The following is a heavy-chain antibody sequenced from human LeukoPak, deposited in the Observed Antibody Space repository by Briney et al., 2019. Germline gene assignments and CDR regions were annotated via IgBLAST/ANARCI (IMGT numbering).Heavy chain of an antibody. Sequence: PGGSLRLSCAASGFTFSNAWISWVRQAPGKGPEWVGRIKSKTDGGTTDYAAPVKGRFTISRDDSKNTLYLQMNSLKTEDTAVYYCTTEIVVVVAAASDYWGQGTLVTVSS. D-gene: IGHD2-15*01. CDR3: TTEIVVVVAAASDY. V-gene: IGHV3-15*01. CDR2: IKSKTDGGTT. J-gene: IGHJ4*02. CDR1: GFTFSNAW.